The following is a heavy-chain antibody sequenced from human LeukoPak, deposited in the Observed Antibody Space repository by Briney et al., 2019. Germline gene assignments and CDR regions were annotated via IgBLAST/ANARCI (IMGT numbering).Heavy chain of an antibody. CDR1: GYTLTSYG. Sequence: ASVKVSCKASGYTLTSYGISWVRQAPGQGLEWMGWISAYNGNTNYAQKLQGRVTMTTDTSTSTAYMELRSLRSDDTAVYYCARDDSDCSGGSCYLYYYYYYGMDVWGQGTTVTVSS. CDR2: ISAYNGNT. CDR3: ARDDSDCSGGSCYLYYYYYYGMDV. J-gene: IGHJ6*02. V-gene: IGHV1-18*01. D-gene: IGHD2-15*01.